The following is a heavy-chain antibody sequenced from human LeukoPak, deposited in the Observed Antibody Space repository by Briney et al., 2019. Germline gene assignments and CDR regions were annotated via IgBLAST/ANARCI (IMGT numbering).Heavy chain of an antibody. Sequence: GASVKISCKASGYIFSNHYMHWVRQAPGQGLEWMGIINLSAGSTSYAQKFQSRLTLTRDTSTSTLYMDLSSLIPDDTAAYYCARAYGSGLAFDIWGQGTMVTVSS. CDR1: GYIFSNHY. J-gene: IGHJ3*02. CDR2: INLSAGST. CDR3: ARAYGSGLAFDI. V-gene: IGHV1-46*01. D-gene: IGHD3-10*01.